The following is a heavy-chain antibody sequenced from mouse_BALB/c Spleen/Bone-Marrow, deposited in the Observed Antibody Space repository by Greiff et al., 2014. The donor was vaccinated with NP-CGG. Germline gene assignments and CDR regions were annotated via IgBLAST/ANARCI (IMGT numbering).Heavy chain of an antibody. V-gene: IGHV1-54*01. CDR2: INPGSGST. J-gene: IGHJ2*01. CDR1: GYAFTDYL. D-gene: IGHD2-3*01. Sequence: QVQLQQSGAELVRPGTSVKVSCKTSGYAFTDYLMEWLKQRPGQGLEWIGVINPGSGSTNYNEKFKDKATPTADKSSSTAYIQLSSLTSDDSAVYFCARYDGYFDYWGQGTTLTVSS. CDR3: ARYDGYFDY.